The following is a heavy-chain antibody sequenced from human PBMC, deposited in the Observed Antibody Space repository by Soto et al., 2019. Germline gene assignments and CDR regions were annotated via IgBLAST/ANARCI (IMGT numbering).Heavy chain of an antibody. J-gene: IGHJ4*02. CDR2: TRDKTNSYTT. Sequence: EVQLVESGGGLVQPGGSLRLSCAASGFTFSDHYMDWVRQAPGKGLEWVGRTRDKTNSYTTEYAASVKGRFTISRDDSTSSLYLQMNSLKTEDTAVYYCARATVGTYYFDYWGQGTLVTVSS. V-gene: IGHV3-72*01. D-gene: IGHD3-16*01. CDR3: ARATVGTYYFDY. CDR1: GFTFSDHY.